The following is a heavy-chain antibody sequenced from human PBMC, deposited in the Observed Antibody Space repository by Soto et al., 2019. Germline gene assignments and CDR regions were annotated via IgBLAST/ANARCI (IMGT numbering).Heavy chain of an antibody. CDR2: IISIFGTA. CDR3: ARDLVRVVHGFDY. D-gene: IGHD1-26*01. CDR1: GGTFSSYA. J-gene: IGHJ4*02. V-gene: IGHV1-69*06. Sequence: ASVKVSCKASGGTFSSYAISWVRQAPGQGVEWMGGIISIFGTANYAQKFQSRVTITADKSTSTAYMELSSLRSEDTAVYYCARDLVRVVHGFDYWGQGTQVTVSS.